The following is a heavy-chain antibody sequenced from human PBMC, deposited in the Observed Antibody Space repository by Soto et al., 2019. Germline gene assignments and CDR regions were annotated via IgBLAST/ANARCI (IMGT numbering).Heavy chain of an antibody. V-gene: IGHV4-39*01. CDR2: IYYSGST. CDR3: ARRADYGDYDPTGFDY. Sequence: SETLSLTCTVSGGSISSSSYYWGWIRQPPGKGLEWIGSIYYSGSTYYNPSLKSRVTISVDTSKNQFSLKLSSVTAADTAVYYCARRADYGDYDPTGFDYWGQGTLVTVSS. D-gene: IGHD4-17*01. J-gene: IGHJ4*02. CDR1: GGSISSSSYY.